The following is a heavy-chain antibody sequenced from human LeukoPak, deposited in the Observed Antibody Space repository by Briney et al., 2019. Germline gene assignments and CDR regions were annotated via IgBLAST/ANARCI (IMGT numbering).Heavy chain of an antibody. CDR3: AKSSNFWSGYSDS. J-gene: IGHJ4*02. D-gene: IGHD3-3*01. CDR1: GFTFSTYA. V-gene: IGHV3-23*01. CDR2: ITGVGGTT. Sequence: PGGSLRLSCAASGFTFSTYAMSWVRQAAGKGLEWVSAITGVGGTTYYADSVKGRFTISRDNSKNTLYLQMNSLRAEDTAVYYCAKSSNFWSGYSDSWGQGTLVSVSS.